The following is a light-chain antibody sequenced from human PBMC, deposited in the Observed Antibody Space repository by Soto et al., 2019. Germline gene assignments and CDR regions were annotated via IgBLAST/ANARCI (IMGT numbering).Light chain of an antibody. V-gene: IGLV1-51*01. J-gene: IGLJ2*01. Sequence: QSVLTQPPSVSAAPGQKVTISCSGSSSNIGNNYVFWYQQLPGTAPKLLIYDNDKRPSGIPDRFSGSKSGTSATLGITGLQTGDEADYYCATSDRSLSVGVFGGGTQVTVL. CDR2: DND. CDR1: SSNIGNNY. CDR3: ATSDRSLSVGV.